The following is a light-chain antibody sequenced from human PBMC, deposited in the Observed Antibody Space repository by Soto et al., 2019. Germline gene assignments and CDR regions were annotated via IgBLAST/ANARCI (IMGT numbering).Light chain of an antibody. CDR2: GAS. CDR3: QQYGSLPIT. Sequence: NVLTQSPGTLSLSPEERATLSCRASQSVSSTYLAWYQQKPGQAPRLLIYGASSRATGIPDRFSGSGSGTDFTLTISRVEPEDFAVYYCQQYGSLPITFGQGTRLEVK. J-gene: IGKJ5*01. CDR1: QSVSSTY. V-gene: IGKV3-20*01.